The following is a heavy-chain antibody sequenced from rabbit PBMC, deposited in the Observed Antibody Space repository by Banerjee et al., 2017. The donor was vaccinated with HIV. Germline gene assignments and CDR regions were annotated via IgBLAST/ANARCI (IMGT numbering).Heavy chain of an antibody. CDR3: ERDAGYAGSNL. Sequence: QSLEESGGDLVKPGASLTLACTASGFSFSSGYWISWVRQAPGKGLEWIACIDAGSTGNTYYASWAKGRFTITKTSSTTVTLQMTSLTVADTATYFCERDAGYAGSNLWGQGTLVTVS. J-gene: IGHJ4*01. V-gene: IGHV1S40*01. CDR1: GFSFSSGYW. D-gene: IGHD4-2*01. CDR2: IDAGSTGNT.